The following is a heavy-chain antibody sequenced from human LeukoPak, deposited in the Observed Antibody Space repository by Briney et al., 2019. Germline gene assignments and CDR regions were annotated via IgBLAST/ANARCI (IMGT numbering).Heavy chain of an antibody. Sequence: PSETLSLTCTVSGGSISSYYWSWIRQPAGKGLEWIGRIYTSGSTNYNPSLKSRVTISVDTSKNQFSLKLSSVTAADTAVYYCARLYYGSGSYSQPPSYYYYYMDVWGKGTTVTISS. CDR1: GGSISSYY. CDR2: IYTSGST. J-gene: IGHJ6*03. V-gene: IGHV4-4*07. D-gene: IGHD3-10*01. CDR3: ARLYYGSGSYSQPPSYYYYYMDV.